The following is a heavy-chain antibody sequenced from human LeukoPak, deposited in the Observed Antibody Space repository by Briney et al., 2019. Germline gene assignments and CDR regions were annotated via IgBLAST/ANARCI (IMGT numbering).Heavy chain of an antibody. CDR3: ARGYPRVVVVPAATYYYYGMDV. D-gene: IGHD2-2*01. Sequence: GSVRVSCTASGYTFSSYGMSWVRQAPGQGLEWMGWISGNSGDTNYAETVKGRVTMSRDTSKSTAYVELRSLRADDTAVYYCARGYPRVVVVPAATYYYYGMDVWGKGTTVTVSS. CDR1: GYTFSSYG. V-gene: IGHV1-18*01. J-gene: IGHJ6*04. CDR2: ISGNSGDT.